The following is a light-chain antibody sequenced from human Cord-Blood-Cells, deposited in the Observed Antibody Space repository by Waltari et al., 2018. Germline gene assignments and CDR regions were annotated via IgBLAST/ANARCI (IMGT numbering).Light chain of an antibody. CDR2: GAS. Sequence: EIVLTQSPGTLSLSPGERATLSCRASQSVSSSYLAWYQQKPGQAPRLLIYGASSRANGIPDRFSGSGSGTDFTLTISRLVPEDFAVYYCQQYGSSPTFGQGTKVEIK. J-gene: IGKJ1*01. CDR1: QSVSSSY. CDR3: QQYGSSPT. V-gene: IGKV3-20*01.